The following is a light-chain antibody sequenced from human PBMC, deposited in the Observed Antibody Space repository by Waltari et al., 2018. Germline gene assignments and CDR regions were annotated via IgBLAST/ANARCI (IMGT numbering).Light chain of an antibody. CDR3: SSFTDSRIYV. CDR1: SSDFRNYNL. J-gene: IGLJ1*01. Sequence: QSALTQPASVSGSPGQSITISCTGISSDFRNYNLVSWYQQHPGEAPKLIYHEDIKRPSGVSTRFSGSKSGNTASLTISGLQAEDEADYYCSSFTDSRIYVFGSGTKVTVL. V-gene: IGLV2-14*02. CDR2: EDI.